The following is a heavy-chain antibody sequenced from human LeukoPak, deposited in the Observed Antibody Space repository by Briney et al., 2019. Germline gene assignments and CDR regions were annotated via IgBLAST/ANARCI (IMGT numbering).Heavy chain of an antibody. CDR1: GFTFSSYS. CDR2: ISSSSSTI. Sequence: GGSLRLSCAAPGFTFSSYSMNWVRQAPGKGLEWVSYISSSSSTIYYADSVKGRFTISRDNAKNSLYLQMNSLRAEDTAVYYCARGLYSSSWYSSDYYYYGMDAWGQGTTVTVSS. D-gene: IGHD6-13*01. CDR3: ARGLYSSSWYSSDYYYYGMDA. V-gene: IGHV3-48*04. J-gene: IGHJ6*02.